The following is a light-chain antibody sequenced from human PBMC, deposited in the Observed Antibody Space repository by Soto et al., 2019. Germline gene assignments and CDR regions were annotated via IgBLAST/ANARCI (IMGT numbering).Light chain of an antibody. Sequence: ETVLTQSPGTLTLSPGERATLSCRASQSVSSNYFAWYQQKPGQAPRLLIYGASTRATVIPDKFSGSGSGTHVPLPISRQEHEDFAVYYGQQFGSSPPSWTVGEGTKVEI. J-gene: IGKJ1*01. CDR2: GAS. V-gene: IGKV3-20*01. CDR3: QQFGSSPPSWT. CDR1: QSVSSNY.